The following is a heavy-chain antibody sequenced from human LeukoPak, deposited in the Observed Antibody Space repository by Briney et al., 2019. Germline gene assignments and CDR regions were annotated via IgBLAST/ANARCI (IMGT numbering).Heavy chain of an antibody. CDR2: ISSSSSYI. CDR3: ARDVLLWFGELSGPSAAGYYYYYGMDV. D-gene: IGHD3-10*01. Sequence: PGGSLRLSCAASGFTFSSYSMTWVRQAPGKGLEWVSSISSSSSYIYYADSVKGRFTISRDNAKNSLYLQMNSLRAEDTAVYYCARDVLLWFGELSGPSAAGYYYYYGMDVWGQGTTVTVSS. CDR1: GFTFSSYS. J-gene: IGHJ6*02. V-gene: IGHV3-21*01.